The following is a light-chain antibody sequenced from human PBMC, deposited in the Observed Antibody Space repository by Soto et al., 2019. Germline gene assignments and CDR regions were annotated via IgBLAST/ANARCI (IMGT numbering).Light chain of an antibody. J-gene: IGKJ1*01. Sequence: EIVLTQSPGTLSLSPGERATLSCRASQSVSSYYLAWYQQKPGQPPRLLIYAASSRATGIPDRFSGGGSGTDFTLTISRLEPEDFAVYYCQQCGSSPWTFGQGTKVEIK. CDR1: QSVSSYY. CDR2: AAS. CDR3: QQCGSSPWT. V-gene: IGKV3-20*01.